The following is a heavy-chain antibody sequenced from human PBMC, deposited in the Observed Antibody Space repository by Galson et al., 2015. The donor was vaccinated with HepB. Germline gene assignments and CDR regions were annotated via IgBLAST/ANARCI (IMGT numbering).Heavy chain of an antibody. CDR3: ARRIVVVPAAIYYYYYGMDV. CDR1: GYTFTSYD. V-gene: IGHV3-48*01. J-gene: IGHJ6*02. D-gene: IGHD2-2*01. Sequence: ASGYTFTSYDINWVRQATGQGLEWVSYINSASSITHYADSVKGRVTIFRDNDKNSLYLQMNSLRAEDTAVYYCARRIVVVPAAIYYYYYGMDVWGQGTTVTVSS. CDR2: INSASSIT.